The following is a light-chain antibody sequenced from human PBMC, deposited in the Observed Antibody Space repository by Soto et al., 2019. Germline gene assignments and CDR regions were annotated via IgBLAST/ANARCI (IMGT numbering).Light chain of an antibody. CDR1: QSISSY. CDR2: VGY. CDR3: QQTYTTPFT. V-gene: IGKV1-39*01. Sequence: DIQMTQSPSSLSASVGDRVTITCRASQSISSYLSWYQQKPGKATKRLIYVGYTLQSGVRSRFSGSGSGTDFTLTTNTLQPEDLATYCCQQTYTTPFTFGGGTKVDVK. J-gene: IGKJ4*01.